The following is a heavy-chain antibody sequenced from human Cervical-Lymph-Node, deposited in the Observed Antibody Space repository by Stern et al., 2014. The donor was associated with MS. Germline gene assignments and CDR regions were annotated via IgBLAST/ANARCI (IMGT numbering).Heavy chain of an antibody. CDR3: AHRTSLPVILASNWFDP. CDR2: IYWDDDK. J-gene: IGHJ5*02. D-gene: IGHD2/OR15-2a*01. V-gene: IGHV2-5*02. Sequence: QITLKGAGLTLVKPTQILTLTCTFSGISLSTSGVGVGWIRQTPGKAPEWLAIIYWDDDKRYSPSFKNRVTIPKDTTKTQVVLAMTTVAPEDTATYFCAHRTSLPVILASNWFDPWAPGILAPVSS. CDR1: GISLSTSGVG.